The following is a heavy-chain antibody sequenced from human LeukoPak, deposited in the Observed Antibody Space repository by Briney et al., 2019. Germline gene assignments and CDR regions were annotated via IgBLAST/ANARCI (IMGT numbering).Heavy chain of an antibody. D-gene: IGHD5-12*01. CDR1: GLTFSSYA. Sequence: GGTLRLSCSASGLTFSSYAMHWVRQAPGKGLEYVSAISSNGGSTYYADSVKGRFTISRDNSKNTLYLQMSSLRAEDTAVYYCVKVDSGYVYYYYGMDVWGKGTTVTVSS. J-gene: IGHJ6*04. CDR3: VKVDSGYVYYYYGMDV. CDR2: ISSNGGST. V-gene: IGHV3-64D*06.